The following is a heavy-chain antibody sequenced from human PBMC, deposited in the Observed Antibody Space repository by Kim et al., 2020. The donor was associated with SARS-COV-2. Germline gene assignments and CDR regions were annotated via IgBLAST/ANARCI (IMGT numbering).Heavy chain of an antibody. V-gene: IGHV3-23*01. J-gene: IGHJ4*02. CDR2: IGSDGVST. CDR1: GFTFRSYS. CDR3: SKNVGYYPD. D-gene: IGHD3-22*01. Sequence: GGSLRLSCAASGFTFRSYSMAWVRQAPGKGLEWVSSIGSDGVSTYYAVSVRGRFSISRDISNNTLYLQMNSLRVEDTATYYCSKNVGYYPDWAQGTLVTV.